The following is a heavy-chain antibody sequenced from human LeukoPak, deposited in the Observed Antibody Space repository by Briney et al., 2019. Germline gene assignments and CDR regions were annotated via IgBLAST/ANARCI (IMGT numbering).Heavy chain of an antibody. J-gene: IGHJ4*02. Sequence: PGGSLRLSCAASGFTFRSYCMHWVRPAPGKGLEWVAVITYDGSNKYYTDAVKGRFTISRDPSKNTLYLQMNRLRADDTAVYYCAKDEGRYIIDYWGQGTLVTVSS. CDR1: GFTFRSYC. CDR2: ITYDGSNK. CDR3: AKDEGRYIIDY. D-gene: IGHD1-26*01. V-gene: IGHV3-30*18.